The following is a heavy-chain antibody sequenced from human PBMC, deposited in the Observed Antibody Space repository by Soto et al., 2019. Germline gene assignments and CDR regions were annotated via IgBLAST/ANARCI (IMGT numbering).Heavy chain of an antibody. D-gene: IGHD5-12*01. CDR3: AGSGYDFYYYYGMDV. V-gene: IGHV3-33*01. CDR2: IWYDGSNK. J-gene: IGHJ6*02. CDR1: GFTFSSYG. Sequence: GGSLRLSCAASGFTFSSYGMHWVRQVPGKGLEWVAVIWYDGSNKYYVDSVKGRFTISRDNSKNTLYLQMNSLRAEDTAVYYCAGSGYDFYYYYGMDVWGQGTTVTVSS.